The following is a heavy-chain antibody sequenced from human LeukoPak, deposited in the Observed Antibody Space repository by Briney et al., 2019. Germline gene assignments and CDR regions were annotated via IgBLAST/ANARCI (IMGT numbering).Heavy chain of an antibody. Sequence: GESLKISCKGSGYSFTSYWIGWVRQMPGKGLEWMGIIYPGDSDTRYSPSFQGQVTISADKSISTAYLQWSSLKASDTAMYYCGRYYDSSGYLHFDYWGQGTLDTVSS. J-gene: IGHJ4*02. V-gene: IGHV5-51*01. CDR3: GRYYDSSGYLHFDY. CDR1: GYSFTSYW. CDR2: IYPGDSDT. D-gene: IGHD3-22*01.